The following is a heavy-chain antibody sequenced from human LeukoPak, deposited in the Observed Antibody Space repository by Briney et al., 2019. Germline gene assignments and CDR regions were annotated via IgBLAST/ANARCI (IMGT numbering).Heavy chain of an antibody. CDR2: INHSGST. J-gene: IGHJ3*02. D-gene: IGHD3-3*01. CDR3: ARGGRITIFGVVIQKNAFDI. Sequence: NPSETLSLTCAVYGGSFSGYYWSWIRQPPGKGLEWIGEINHSGSTNYNPSLKSRVTISVDTSKNQFSLKLSSVTAADTAVYYCARGGRITIFGVVIQKNAFDIWGQGTMVTVSS. V-gene: IGHV4-34*01. CDR1: GGSFSGYY.